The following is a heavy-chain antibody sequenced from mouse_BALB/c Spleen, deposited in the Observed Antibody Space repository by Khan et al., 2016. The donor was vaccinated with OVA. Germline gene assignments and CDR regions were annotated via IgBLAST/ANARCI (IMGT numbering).Heavy chain of an antibody. Sequence: QVQLKPSGPELVRPGVSVKISCKGSGYTFTDYAMYWVKQSHAKSLEWIGLISTYSGNTNYNQKFKGKATMTVDKSSSTAYMELARLTSEDSAIYYCARPAYDGYYDYWGQGTTLTVSS. D-gene: IGHD2-3*01. J-gene: IGHJ2*01. CDR2: ISTYSGNT. V-gene: IGHV1S137*01. CDR1: GYTFTDYA. CDR3: ARPAYDGYYDY.